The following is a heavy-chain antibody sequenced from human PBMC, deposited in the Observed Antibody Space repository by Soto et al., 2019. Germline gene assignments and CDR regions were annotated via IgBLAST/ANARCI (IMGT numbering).Heavy chain of an antibody. CDR3: AADRTYYDFWSGPGGFDP. V-gene: IGHV1-58*01. J-gene: IGHJ5*02. CDR1: GFTFTSSA. D-gene: IGHD3-3*01. Sequence: ASVKVSCKASGFTFTSSAVQWVRQARGQRLEWIGWIVVGSGNTNYAQKFQERVTITRDMSTSTAYMELSSLRSEDTAVYYCAADRTYYDFWSGPGGFDPWGQGTLVTVSS. CDR2: IVVGSGNT.